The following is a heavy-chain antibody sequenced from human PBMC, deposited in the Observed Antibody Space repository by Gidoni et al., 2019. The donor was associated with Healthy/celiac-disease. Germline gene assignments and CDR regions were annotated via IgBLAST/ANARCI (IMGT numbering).Heavy chain of an antibody. J-gene: IGHJ4*02. V-gene: IGHV3-23*04. CDR1: RFTFSSYA. D-gene: IGHD6-19*01. CDR2: ISGSGGST. Sequence: EFQLVESGGRLVQPGGSLRLSCAAPRFTFSSYAMSWFRQAPGKGLEWVSAISGSGGSTYYADSVKGRFTISRDNSKNTLYLQMNSLRAEDTAVYYCAKSGQWLGRVDYWGQGTLVTVSS. CDR3: AKSGQWLGRVDY.